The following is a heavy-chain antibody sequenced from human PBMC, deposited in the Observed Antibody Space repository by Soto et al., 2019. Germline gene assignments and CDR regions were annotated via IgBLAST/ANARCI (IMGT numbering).Heavy chain of an antibody. J-gene: IGHJ6*02. CDR3: AREKQQAGYSSGWYPTYYYYYGMDV. V-gene: IGHV4-31*03. CDR1: GGSISSGGYY. CDR2: IYYSGST. D-gene: IGHD6-19*01. Sequence: TLSLTCTVSGGSISSGGYYWSWIRQHPGKGLEWIGYIYYSGSTYYNPSLKSRVTISVDTSKNQFSLKLSSVTAADTAVYYCAREKQQAGYSSGWYPTYYYYYGMDVWGQGTTVTVSS.